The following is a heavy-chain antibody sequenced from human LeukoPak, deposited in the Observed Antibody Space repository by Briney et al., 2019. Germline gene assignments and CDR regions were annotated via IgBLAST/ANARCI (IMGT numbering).Heavy chain of an antibody. CDR2: AADSGST. D-gene: IGHD4-17*01. CDR3: AAMTTVTMYSYFFDS. CDR1: GDSMSDYF. J-gene: IGHJ4*02. Sequence: SETLSLTCTVSGDSMSDYFWTWIRQPPGKGLEWIGYAADSGSTNYNPSLKSRVTISVDSSTNHFSLRLTSVTAADTAIYYSAAMTTVTMYSYFFDSWGQGTLLTVSS. V-gene: IGHV4-59*01.